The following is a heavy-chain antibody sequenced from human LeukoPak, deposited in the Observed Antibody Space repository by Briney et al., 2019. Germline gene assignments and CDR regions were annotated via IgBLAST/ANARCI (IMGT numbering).Heavy chain of an antibody. Sequence: ASVKVSFKAPGYIFTGYYMHWVRQAPGQGLEWMGWMNPNSGGTNYAQKFQGRVTMTRDTSISTAYMELSRLRSDDTAVYYCATVVGARGGDYFDYWGQGTLVTVSS. CDR2: MNPNSGGT. CDR3: ATVVGARGGDYFDY. V-gene: IGHV1-2*02. CDR1: GYIFTGYY. D-gene: IGHD1-26*01. J-gene: IGHJ4*02.